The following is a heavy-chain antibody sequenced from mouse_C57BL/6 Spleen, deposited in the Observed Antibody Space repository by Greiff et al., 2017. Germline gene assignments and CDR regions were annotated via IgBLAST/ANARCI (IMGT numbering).Heavy chain of an antibody. CDR2: ISYDGSN. J-gene: IGHJ2*01. Sequence: EVKLVESGPGLVKPSQSLSLTCSVTGYSITSGYYWNWIRQFPGNKLEWMGYISYDGSNNYHPSLKNRISITRDTSKNQFFLKLNSVTTEDTATYYCARGYYGSRADYWGQGTTLTVSS. CDR1: GYSITSGYY. CDR3: ARGYYGSRADY. D-gene: IGHD1-1*01. V-gene: IGHV3-6*01.